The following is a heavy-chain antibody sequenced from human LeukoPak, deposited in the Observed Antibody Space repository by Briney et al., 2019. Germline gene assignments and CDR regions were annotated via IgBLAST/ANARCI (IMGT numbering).Heavy chain of an antibody. Sequence: GGSLLHSCAASGFTFTNYIMNWVRQAPGKGLEWVSSISSSSNYIYYADSVKGRFAISRDNAKNSLYLQMNSLRAEDTAVYYCARESPEWRYFDYWGKGTLVTVSS. CDR3: ARESPEWRYFDY. V-gene: IGHV3-21*01. J-gene: IGHJ4*02. CDR1: GFTFTNYI. D-gene: IGHD2-8*01. CDR2: ISSSSNYI.